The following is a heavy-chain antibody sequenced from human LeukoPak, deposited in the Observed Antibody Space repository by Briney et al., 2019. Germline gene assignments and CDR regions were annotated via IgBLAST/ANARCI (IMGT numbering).Heavy chain of an antibody. V-gene: IGHV4-30-4*08. CDR2: IYYSGST. Sequence: SETLSLTCTVSGGSISSGDYYWSWIRQPPGKGLEWFGYIYYSGSTYYNPSLKSRVTISVDTSKNQFSLKLSSVTAADTAVYYCARSNIVVVPAALFDYWGQGTLVTVSS. J-gene: IGHJ4*02. D-gene: IGHD2-2*01. CDR1: GGSISSGDYY. CDR3: ARSNIVVVPAALFDY.